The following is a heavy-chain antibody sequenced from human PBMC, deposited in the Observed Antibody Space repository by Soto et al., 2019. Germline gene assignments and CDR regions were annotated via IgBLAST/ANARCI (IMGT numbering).Heavy chain of an antibody. V-gene: IGHV4-39*01. CDR3: ARHVMGPYSYGFDY. J-gene: IGHJ4*02. CDR1: GGSISSSSYY. CDR2: IYYSGST. Sequence: QLQLQESGPGLVKPSETLSLTCTVSGGSISSSSYYWGWIRQPPGKGLEWIGSIYYSGSTYYNPSLKSRVTISVDTSKNQFSLKLSSVTAADTAVYYCARHVMGPYSYGFDYWGQGTLVTVSS. D-gene: IGHD5-18*01.